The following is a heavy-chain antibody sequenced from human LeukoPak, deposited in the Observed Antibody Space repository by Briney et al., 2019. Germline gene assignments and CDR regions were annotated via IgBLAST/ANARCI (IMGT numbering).Heavy chain of an antibody. D-gene: IGHD6-6*01. CDR3: ARGPNSNWSGLDF. CDR2: ISPTGSTT. V-gene: IGHV3-74*01. J-gene: IGHJ4*02. Sequence: GGSLRLSCAASGFTFSNAWMNWVRQAPGKGLVWVSRISPTGSTTSYADSVKGRFTVSRDNAKNTLYLQVNNLRAEDTAVYYCARGPNSNWSGLDFWGQGTLLTVSS. CDR1: GFTFSNAW.